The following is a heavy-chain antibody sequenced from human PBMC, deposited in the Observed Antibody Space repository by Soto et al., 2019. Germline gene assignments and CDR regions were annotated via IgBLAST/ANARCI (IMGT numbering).Heavy chain of an antibody. CDR1: GFTFSSFG. J-gene: IGHJ6*02. V-gene: IGHV3-30*18. CDR3: TKQGHVVVIASMDV. CDR2: ISYDGKNK. D-gene: IGHD2-21*01. Sequence: PGGSLRLSCAASGFTFSSFGMHWVRQAPGKGLERVAVISYDGKNKYYADSVKGRFTISRDNSKNTLYLQMNSLRAEDTAVSYCTKQGHVVVIASMDVWGQGTTVTVSS.